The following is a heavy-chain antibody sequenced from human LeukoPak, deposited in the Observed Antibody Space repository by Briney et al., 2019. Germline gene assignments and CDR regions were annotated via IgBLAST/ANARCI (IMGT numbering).Heavy chain of an antibody. CDR2: INHSGST. V-gene: IGHV4-34*01. J-gene: IGHJ5*02. D-gene: IGHD3-3*01. Sequence: SETLSLTCAVYGGSFSSYYWTWIRQPPGKGLEWIGEINHSGSTNYNPSLKSRVTISVDTSKNQFSLKLSSVTAADTAVYYCARGGLRFLDPWGQGTLVTVSS. CDR1: GGSFSSYY. CDR3: ARGGLRFLDP.